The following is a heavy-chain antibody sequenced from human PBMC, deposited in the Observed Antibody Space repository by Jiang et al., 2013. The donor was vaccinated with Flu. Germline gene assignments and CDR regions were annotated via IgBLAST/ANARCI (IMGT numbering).Heavy chain of an antibody. CDR2: INPNSGGT. D-gene: IGHD2-2*01. Sequence: QLVESGAEVKKPGASVKVSCKASGYTFTGYYMHWVRQAPGQGLEWVGWINPNSGGTNYAQKFQGRVTMTRDTSISTAYMELSGLRSDDTAVYYCARDPIVVVPAATESGWFDPWGQGTLVTVSS. CDR1: GYTFTGYY. V-gene: IGHV1-2*02. J-gene: IGHJ5*02. CDR3: ARDPIVVVPAATESGWFDP.